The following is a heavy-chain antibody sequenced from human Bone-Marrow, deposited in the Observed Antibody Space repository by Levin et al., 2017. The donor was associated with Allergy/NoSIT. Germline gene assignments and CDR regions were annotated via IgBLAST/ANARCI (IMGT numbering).Heavy chain of an antibody. V-gene: IGHV3-30*03. J-gene: IGHJ6*02. CDR1: GFRFNEYG. Sequence: GESLKISCVASGFRFNEYGMHWVRQAPGKGLEWVAVISYDGTNKYYGDSAKGRFTISRDNSKNTLYLQMNSLRPEDTAMYYCTRFSGVYGDYGLDVWGQGTTVTVSS. CDR3: TRFSGVYGDYGLDV. D-gene: IGHD4-17*01. CDR2: ISYDGTNK.